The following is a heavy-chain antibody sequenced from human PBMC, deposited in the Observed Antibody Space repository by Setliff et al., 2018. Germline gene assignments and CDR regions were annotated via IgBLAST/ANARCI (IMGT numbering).Heavy chain of an antibody. V-gene: IGHV2-5*02. CDR2: IYWDDDK. CDR3: ARCITIFGVVIPNAFDY. Sequence: ESGPTLVNPTQTLTLTCTFSGFSLSTSGVGGGWIRQPPGKALEWLALIYWDDDKRYSPSLKSRLTITKDTPKNQVVLTMTNMDPVDTATYYCARCITIFGVVIPNAFDYWGQGTLVTVSS. CDR1: GFSLSTSGVG. J-gene: IGHJ4*02. D-gene: IGHD3-3*01.